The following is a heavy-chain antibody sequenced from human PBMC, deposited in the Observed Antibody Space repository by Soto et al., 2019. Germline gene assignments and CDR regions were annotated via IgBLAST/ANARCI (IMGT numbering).Heavy chain of an antibody. V-gene: IGHV3-23*01. CDR1: GFPFGSYV. Sequence: GGSLRLSCAASGFPFGSYVMSWVRQAPGKGLEWVSGISGGGSNTFYADYVKGRFTISRDNSKNTLLLQMNSLGAEDTAVYYCAKDSNKYSSSLRGRYFDHWGQGIGVTVSS. CDR3: AKDSNKYSSSLRGRYFDH. CDR2: ISGGGSNT. J-gene: IGHJ4*02. D-gene: IGHD4-4*01.